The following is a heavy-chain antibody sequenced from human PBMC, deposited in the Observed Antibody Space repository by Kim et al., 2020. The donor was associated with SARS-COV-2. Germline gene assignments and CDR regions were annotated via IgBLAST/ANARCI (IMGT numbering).Heavy chain of an antibody. Sequence: KFQGRVTITRDTSASTAYMELSSLRSEDTAVYYCARVPLAWGIWLYYFDYWGQGTLVTVSS. D-gene: IGHD3-16*01. CDR3: ARVPLAWGIWLYYFDY. J-gene: IGHJ4*02. V-gene: IGHV1-3*01.